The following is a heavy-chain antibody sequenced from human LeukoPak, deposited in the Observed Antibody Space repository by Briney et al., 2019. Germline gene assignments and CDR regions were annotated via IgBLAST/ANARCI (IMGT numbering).Heavy chain of an antibody. Sequence: GGSLRLSCAASGFTFSGSAMHWVRQASGKGLEWVGRIRSKANSYATPYAASVKGRFTISRDDSKNTAYLQMNSLKTEDTAVYYCTRYTAAAGSPFDYWGQGTLVTVSS. CDR3: TRYTAAAGSPFDY. CDR2: IRSKANSYAT. J-gene: IGHJ4*02. V-gene: IGHV3-73*01. CDR1: GFTFSGSA. D-gene: IGHD6-13*01.